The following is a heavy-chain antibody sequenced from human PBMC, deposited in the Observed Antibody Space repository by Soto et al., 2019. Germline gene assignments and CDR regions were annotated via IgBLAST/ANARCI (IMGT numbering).Heavy chain of an antibody. J-gene: IGHJ6*02. V-gene: IGHV1-69*12. D-gene: IGHD3-22*01. Sequence: QVQLVQSGAEVKKPGSSVKVSCKASGGTFSSYAISWVRQAPGQGLEWMGGIIPIFGTANYAQKFQGRVTITADESTSTADMELSSLRSEDTAVYYCATCEDYYDSSGYYNYYYYGMDVWGQGTTVTVSS. CDR3: ATCEDYYDSSGYYNYYYYGMDV. CDR2: IIPIFGTA. CDR1: GGTFSSYA.